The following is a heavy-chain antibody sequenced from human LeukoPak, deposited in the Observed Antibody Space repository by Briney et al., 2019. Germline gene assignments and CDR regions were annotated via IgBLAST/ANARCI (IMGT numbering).Heavy chain of an antibody. CDR1: GFTFSSYG. Sequence: GGSLRLSCAASGFTFSSYGMHWVRQAPGKGLEWVAVIWYDGSNKYYADSVKGRFTISRDNSKNTLYLQMNSLRAEDTAVYYCVRSQWLGYNWFDPWGQGTLVTVSS. CDR2: IWYDGSNK. CDR3: VRSQWLGYNWFDP. D-gene: IGHD6-19*01. J-gene: IGHJ5*02. V-gene: IGHV3-33*01.